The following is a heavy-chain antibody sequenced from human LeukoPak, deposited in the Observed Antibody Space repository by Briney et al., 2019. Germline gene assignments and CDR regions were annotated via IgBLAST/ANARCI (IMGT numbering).Heavy chain of an antibody. Sequence: PSETLSLTCTVSGGSISSYYWSWIRQPPGKGLEWIGYIYYGGSTNYNPSLKSRVTISVDTSKNQFSLKLSSVTAADTAVYYCARVHAYSSSWYGGMDVWGQGTTVTVSS. CDR1: GGSISSYY. V-gene: IGHV4-59*01. J-gene: IGHJ6*02. CDR3: ARVHAYSSSWYGGMDV. D-gene: IGHD6-13*01. CDR2: IYYGGST.